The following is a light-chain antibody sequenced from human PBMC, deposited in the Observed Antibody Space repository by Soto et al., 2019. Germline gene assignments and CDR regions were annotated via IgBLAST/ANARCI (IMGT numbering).Light chain of an antibody. J-gene: IGLJ1*01. CDR2: DVS. CDR1: SSDVGGYNY. V-gene: IGLV2-14*01. CDR3: SSYTSSRLYG. Sequence: QSALTQPASVSGSPGQSITISCTGTSSDVGGYNYVSWYQQHPGKAPKLMIYDVSNRPSGVSNRFSGSKSGNTASLPISGLQAEDETYDYCSSYTSSRLYGFGTGTKLTVL.